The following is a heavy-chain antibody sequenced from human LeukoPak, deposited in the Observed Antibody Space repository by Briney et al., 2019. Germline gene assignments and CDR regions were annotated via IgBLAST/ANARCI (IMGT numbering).Heavy chain of an antibody. Sequence: GGSLRLSCAASGFTFDDYAMHWVRQAPGKGLEWVSGISWNSGSIGYADSVKGRFTISRDNAKNSLYLQMNSLRAEDTAVYYCASYGGNRYYYYYYMDVWGKGTTVTVSS. CDR2: ISWNSGSI. D-gene: IGHD4-23*01. J-gene: IGHJ6*03. CDR1: GFTFDDYA. CDR3: ASYGGNRYYYYYYMDV. V-gene: IGHV3-9*01.